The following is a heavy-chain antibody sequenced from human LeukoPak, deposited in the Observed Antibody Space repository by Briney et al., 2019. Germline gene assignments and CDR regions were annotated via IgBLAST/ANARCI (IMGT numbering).Heavy chain of an antibody. CDR1: GGSISSYY. V-gene: IGHV4-4*07. CDR2: IYTSGST. D-gene: IGHD3-3*02. CDR3: ARDDLPGIGYYYYGMDV. Sequence: SETLSLTCTVSGGSISSYYWSWIRQPAGKGLEWIGRIYTSGSTNYNPSLKSRVTMSVDTSKNQFPLKLSSVTAADTAVYYCARDDLPGIGYYYYGMDVWGQGTTVTVSS. J-gene: IGHJ6*02.